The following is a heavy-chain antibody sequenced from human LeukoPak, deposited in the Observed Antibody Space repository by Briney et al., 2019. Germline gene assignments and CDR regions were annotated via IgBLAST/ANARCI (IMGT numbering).Heavy chain of an antibody. CDR2: INHSGST. V-gene: IGHV4-34*01. Sequence: SETLSLTCAVYGGSFSGYYWSWIRQPPGRGLEWIGEINHSGSTNYNPSLKSRVTISVDTSKNQFSLELSSVTAADTAVYYCARAGDYDGFDYWGQGTLVTVSS. J-gene: IGHJ4*02. CDR1: GGSFSGYY. CDR3: ARAGDYDGFDY. D-gene: IGHD4-17*01.